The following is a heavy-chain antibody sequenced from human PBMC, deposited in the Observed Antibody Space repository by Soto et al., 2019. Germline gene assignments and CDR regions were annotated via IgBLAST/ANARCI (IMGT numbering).Heavy chain of an antibody. Sequence: GGSLRLSCAASGFTFSSYGMHWVRQAPGKGLEWVAVISYDGSNKYYADSVKGRFTISRDNSKNTLYLQMNSLRAEDTAVYYCAKVVGSSSWPNYGMDVWGQGTTVTVSS. J-gene: IGHJ6*02. CDR1: GFTFSSYG. CDR2: ISYDGSNK. D-gene: IGHD6-13*01. V-gene: IGHV3-30*18. CDR3: AKVVGSSSWPNYGMDV.